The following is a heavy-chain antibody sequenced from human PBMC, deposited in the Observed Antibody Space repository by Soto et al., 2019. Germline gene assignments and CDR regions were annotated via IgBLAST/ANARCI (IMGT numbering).Heavy chain of an antibody. D-gene: IGHD2-2*01. CDR1: GITFSDYP. CDR3: AKDQAVLPAAALDY. CDR2: ISSTGSTT. V-gene: IGHV3-23*01. Sequence: GGSLRHSCADAGITFSDYPMTWVSQAPGKGLEWVSAISSTGSTTYYADSVKGRFTISRDNSENTVYLQMNSLRAEDTAVYYCAKDQAVLPAAALDYWGQGDLVTVSS. J-gene: IGHJ4*02.